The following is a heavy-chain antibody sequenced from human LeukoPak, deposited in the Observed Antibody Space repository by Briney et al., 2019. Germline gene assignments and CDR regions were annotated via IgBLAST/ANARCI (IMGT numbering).Heavy chain of an antibody. J-gene: IGHJ4*02. CDR1: GFTFSTYA. CDR3: ARGAYYYDTRGYYSGGLDY. D-gene: IGHD3-22*01. Sequence: PGGSLRLSCSASGFTFSTYAMHWVRQAPGKGLECVAVISNDGSDKYYPDSVKGRFTVSRDKSENTLYLQLNSLRAEDTAVYYCARGAYYYDTRGYYSGGLDYWGQGTLVTVSS. V-gene: IGHV3-30*04. CDR2: ISNDGSDK.